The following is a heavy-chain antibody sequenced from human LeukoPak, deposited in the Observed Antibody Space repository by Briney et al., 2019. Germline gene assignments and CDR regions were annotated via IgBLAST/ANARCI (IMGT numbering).Heavy chain of an antibody. Sequence: PGGSLRLSCAASGFTFSSYWMSWVRQAPGKGLEWVANIKQDGSEKYYVDSVKGRFTISRDNAKNSLYLQMNSLRAEDTAVYYYARDQIVRFAYYYDSSGPLDYWGQGTLVTVSS. CDR2: IKQDGSEK. V-gene: IGHV3-7*01. J-gene: IGHJ4*02. CDR3: ARDQIVRFAYYYDSSGPLDY. D-gene: IGHD3-22*01. CDR1: GFTFSSYW.